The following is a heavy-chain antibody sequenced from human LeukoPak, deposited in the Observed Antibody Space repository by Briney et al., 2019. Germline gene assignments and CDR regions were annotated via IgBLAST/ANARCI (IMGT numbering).Heavy chain of an antibody. V-gene: IGHV4-34*01. Sequence: KTSETPSLTCAVYGGSFSGHYWSWIRQSPGKGLEWIGETYHSGSTNHNPSLKSRDTISVDTSKNQFSLKLSSVTAADTAVYYCARVYGRSMYYFDYWGQGTLVTVSS. CDR1: GGSFSGHY. J-gene: IGHJ4*02. D-gene: IGHD3-16*01. CDR3: ARVYGRSMYYFDY. CDR2: TYHSGST.